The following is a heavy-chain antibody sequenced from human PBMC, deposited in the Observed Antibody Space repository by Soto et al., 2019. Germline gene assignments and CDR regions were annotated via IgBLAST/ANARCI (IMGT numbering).Heavy chain of an antibody. Sequence: ASVKVSCKASGYTFTSYYMHWVRQAPGQGLQWMGIINPGGGSRSYAQKFQGRVTMTRDPSTSTVYMELSRLRSADTAVYSWGRDRPPPGIAGAGTIPVVFDIWGQGKMATSPQ. J-gene: IGHJ3*02. CDR3: GRDRPPPGIAGAGTIPVVFDI. V-gene: IGHV1-46*01. D-gene: IGHD6-19*01. CDR1: GYTFTSYY. CDR2: INPGGGSR.